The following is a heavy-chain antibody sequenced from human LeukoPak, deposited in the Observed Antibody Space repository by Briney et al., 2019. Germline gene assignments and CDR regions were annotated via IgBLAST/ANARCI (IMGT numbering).Heavy chain of an antibody. V-gene: IGHV1-2*02. J-gene: IGHJ6*03. CDR1: GYTFTGYY. Sequence: GASVKVSCKASGYTFTGYYMHWVRQAPGQGLEWMGWINPNSGGTNYAQKFQGRVTMTRDTSISTAYMELSRLRSDDTAVYYCARSSGSYYFELWNYYYYMDVWGKGTTVTISS. CDR2: INPNSGGT. D-gene: IGHD1-26*01. CDR3: ARSSGSYYFELWNYYYYMDV.